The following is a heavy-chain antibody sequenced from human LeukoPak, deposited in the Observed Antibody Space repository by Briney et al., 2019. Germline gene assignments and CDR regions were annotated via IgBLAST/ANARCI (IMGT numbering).Heavy chain of an antibody. CDR2: ISSSGSTI. CDR3: ARDNRYSIFNWFDP. CDR1: GFTFSSYE. J-gene: IGHJ5*02. V-gene: IGHV3-48*03. Sequence: GGSLRLSCAASGFTFSSYEMNWVRQAPGKGLEWVSYISSSGSTIYYADSVKGRFTISRDNAKNSLYLQVNSLRAEDTAVYYCARDNRYSIFNWFDPWGQGTLVTVSS. D-gene: IGHD6-13*01.